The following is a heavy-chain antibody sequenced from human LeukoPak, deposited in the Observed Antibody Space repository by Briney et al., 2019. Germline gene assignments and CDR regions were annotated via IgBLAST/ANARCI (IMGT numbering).Heavy chain of an antibody. CDR3: AGVYYDGSGSFDY. Sequence: GASVKVSCKASGYTFSDYYMHWVRQAPGQGLEWMGWINPNSGGTKYEQKFQGRVTMTRDTSISTAYMELSRLRSDDTAVYYCAGVYYDGSGSFDYWGQGTLVTVSS. CDR2: INPNSGGT. J-gene: IGHJ4*02. CDR1: GYTFSDYY. V-gene: IGHV1-2*02. D-gene: IGHD3-22*01.